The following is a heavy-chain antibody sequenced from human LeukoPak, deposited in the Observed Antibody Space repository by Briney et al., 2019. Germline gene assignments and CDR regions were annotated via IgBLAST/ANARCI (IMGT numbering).Heavy chain of an antibody. J-gene: IGHJ6*03. CDR3: ARYCSSTSHYYYYYMDV. Sequence: PSETLSLTCAVYGGSFSGYYWSWIRQPPGKGLEWIGEINHSGSTNYNPSLKSRVTISVDTSKNQFSLNLSSVTAAHTAVYYCARYCSSTSHYYYYYMDVWGKGTTVTVSS. D-gene: IGHD2-2*01. CDR2: INHSGST. V-gene: IGHV4-34*01. CDR1: GGSFSGYY.